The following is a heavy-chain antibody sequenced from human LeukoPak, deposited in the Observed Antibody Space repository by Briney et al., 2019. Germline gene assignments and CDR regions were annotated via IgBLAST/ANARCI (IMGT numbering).Heavy chain of an antibody. CDR2: FSSGGSNA. Sequence: GGSLRLSCAASGFTFSTYAMHWVRQAPGKGLEWVAFFSSGGSNAYYADSVKGRFTISSDNSKNSMYLQMTTLTTDDTAVYFCARGGGSGTWLIDYWGQGTLVTV. V-gene: IGHV3-30*04. J-gene: IGHJ4*02. CDR1: GFTFSTYA. D-gene: IGHD3-10*01. CDR3: ARGGGSGTWLIDY.